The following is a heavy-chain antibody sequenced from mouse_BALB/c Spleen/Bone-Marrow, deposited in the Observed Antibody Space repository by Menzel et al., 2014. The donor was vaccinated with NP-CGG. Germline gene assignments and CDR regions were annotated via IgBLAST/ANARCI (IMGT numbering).Heavy chain of an antibody. V-gene: IGHV1-80*01. CDR1: GYAFSSYW. Sequence: QVQLQQPGAELVRPGSSVKISCKASGYAFSSYWMNWVKQRPGQGLEWIGQIYPGDGGTNYNGKFKGKATRTADKSSSTAYMQLSSLTSEDSAVYFCARWITTVVAPYVMDYWGQGTSVTVSS. J-gene: IGHJ4*01. CDR2: IYPGDGGT. CDR3: ARWITTVVAPYVMDY. D-gene: IGHD1-1*01.